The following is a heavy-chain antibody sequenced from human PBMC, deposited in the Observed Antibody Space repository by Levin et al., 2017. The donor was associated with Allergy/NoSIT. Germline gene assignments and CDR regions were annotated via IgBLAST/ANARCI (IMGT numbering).Heavy chain of an antibody. Sequence: ASVKVSCKASGYTFTGYYMHWVRQAPGQGLEWMGRINPNSGGTNYAQKFQGRVTMTRDTSISTAYMELSRLRSDDTAVYYCARTSIAARPNGFDYWGQGTLVTVSS. CDR2: INPNSGGT. V-gene: IGHV1-2*06. J-gene: IGHJ4*02. CDR3: ARTSIAARPNGFDY. D-gene: IGHD6-6*01. CDR1: GYTFTGYY.